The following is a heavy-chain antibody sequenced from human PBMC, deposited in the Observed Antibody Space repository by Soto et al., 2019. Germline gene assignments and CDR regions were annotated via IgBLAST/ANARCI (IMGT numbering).Heavy chain of an antibody. CDR2: ISYDGSNK. V-gene: IGHV3-30*18. CDR3: AKSLAYCSSTSCYGYYGMDV. CDR1: GFTFSSYG. Sequence: PGGSLRLSCAASGFTFSSYGMHWVRQAPGKGLEWVAVISYDGSNKYYADSVKSRFTISRDNSKNTLYLQMNSLRAEDTAVYYCAKSLAYCSSTSCYGYYGMDVWGQGTTVTVSS. J-gene: IGHJ6*02. D-gene: IGHD2-2*01.